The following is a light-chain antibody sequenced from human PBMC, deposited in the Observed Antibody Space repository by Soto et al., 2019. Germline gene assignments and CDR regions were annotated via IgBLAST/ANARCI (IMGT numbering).Light chain of an antibody. J-gene: IGLJ1*01. CDR2: DVT. Sequence: QSALTQPASVSGSPGQSITISCTGTSSDVGDNNYVSWYQQHPGKAPKLMIYDVTHRPSGISNRFSGSKSGNTASLTISGLQAEDAAEYYCSSYTSSSTLYVFGTGTKLTVL. CDR1: SSDVGDNNY. V-gene: IGLV2-14*01. CDR3: SSYTSSSTLYV.